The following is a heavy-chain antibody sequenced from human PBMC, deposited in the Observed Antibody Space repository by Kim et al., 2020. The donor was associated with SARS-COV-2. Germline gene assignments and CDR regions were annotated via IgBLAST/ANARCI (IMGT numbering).Heavy chain of an antibody. CDR3: ASAYSSSWYYFDY. V-gene: IGHV5-51*01. D-gene: IGHD6-13*01. J-gene: IGHJ4*02. Sequence: YSPSFQGQVTISSDKSISTAYLQLSSLKASDTAMYYCASAYSSSWYYFDYWGQGTLVTVSS.